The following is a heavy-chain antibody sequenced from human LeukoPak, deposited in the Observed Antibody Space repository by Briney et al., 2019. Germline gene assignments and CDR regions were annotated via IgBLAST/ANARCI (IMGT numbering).Heavy chain of an antibody. J-gene: IGHJ4*02. Sequence: GGSLRLSCAASGFTFRNYLMNWVRQAPGKGLEWVSFISSTGGTIYYADSVKGRFTVSRDNGKNSLLLQMNSLRAGDTALYYCARVRSVGGNPHAFNIWGQGTLITVSS. D-gene: IGHD4-23*01. CDR1: GFTFRNYL. CDR2: ISSTGGTI. V-gene: IGHV3-48*01. CDR3: ARVRSVGGNPHAFNI.